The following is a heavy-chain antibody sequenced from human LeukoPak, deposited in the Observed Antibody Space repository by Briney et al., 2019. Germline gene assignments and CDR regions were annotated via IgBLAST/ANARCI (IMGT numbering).Heavy chain of an antibody. CDR2: ISTSGDTT. V-gene: IGHV3-23*01. Sequence: GGSLRLSCAASGFTFSSYAMSWVRQASGKGLEWVSAISTSGDTTHYGDSVKGRFTISRDNSKNTLYLQMNSLRPEDTAVYYCAKDLALAGTGGGFDVWGQGTRVAVSS. CDR3: AKDLALAGTGGGFDV. CDR1: GFTFSSYA. J-gene: IGHJ3*01. D-gene: IGHD6-19*01.